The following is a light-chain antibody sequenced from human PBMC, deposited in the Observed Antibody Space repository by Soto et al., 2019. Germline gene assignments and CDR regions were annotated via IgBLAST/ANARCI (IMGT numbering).Light chain of an antibody. CDR3: SSFTSAYTFV. CDR1: ISDVGGYNY. J-gene: IGLJ1*01. V-gene: IGLV2-14*01. Sequence: SFLAQPPSVSGSPGQSIAISCTGTISDVGGYNYVSWYQQHPGKAPKLLISEVSIRPSGVSDRFSGSKSGNTASLTISGLQTEDEADYYCSSFTSAYTFVFGSGTKVTVL. CDR2: EVS.